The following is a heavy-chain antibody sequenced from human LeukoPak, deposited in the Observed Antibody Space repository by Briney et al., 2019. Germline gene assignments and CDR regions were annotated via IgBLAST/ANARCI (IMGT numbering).Heavy chain of an antibody. CDR2: IYYNGHT. CDR3: ATILPVNYYMDV. CDR1: AGSISRSY. D-gene: IGHD2-21*01. J-gene: IGHJ6*03. Sequence: TSETLSLTCTVPAGSISRSYWSWIRQPPGKGLESIGYIYYNGHTNYNPSLKSRVTISVDTSKNQFTLKLSSVTAADTAVYYCATILPVNYYMDVWGKGTTVTVSS. V-gene: IGHV4-59*01.